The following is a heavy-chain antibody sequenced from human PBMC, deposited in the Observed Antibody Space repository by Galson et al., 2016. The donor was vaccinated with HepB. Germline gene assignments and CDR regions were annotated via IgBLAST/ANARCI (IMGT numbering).Heavy chain of an antibody. Sequence: SETLSLTCTVSADSISSSSYYWGWIRQPPGKGLEWIGSISSSGSTYYNPSLKSRATISVDTSEDQFSLKLTSVTAADTAVYYCARLVLVYYYATAGFYSLRYYFDCWGQGTLFTVSS. V-gene: IGHV4-39*01. D-gene: IGHD3-22*01. CDR3: ARLVLVYYYATAGFYSLRYYFDC. J-gene: IGHJ4*02. CDR2: ISSSGST. CDR1: ADSISSSSYY.